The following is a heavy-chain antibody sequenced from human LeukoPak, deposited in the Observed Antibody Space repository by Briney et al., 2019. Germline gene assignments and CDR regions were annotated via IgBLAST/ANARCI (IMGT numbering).Heavy chain of an antibody. CDR2: ISGSGGST. Sequence: GGSLRLSCAASGFTFSSYGMSWVRQAPGKGLEWVSAISGSGGSTYYADSVKGRFTISRDNAKNSLYLQMNSLRAEDTALYCCAKGVRITMVRGAFDIWGQGTMVTVSS. D-gene: IGHD3-10*01. J-gene: IGHJ3*02. CDR3: AKGVRITMVRGAFDI. CDR1: GFTFSSYG. V-gene: IGHV3-23*01.